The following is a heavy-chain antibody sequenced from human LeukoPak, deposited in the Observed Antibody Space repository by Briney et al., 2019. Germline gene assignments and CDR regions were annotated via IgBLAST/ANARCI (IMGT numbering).Heavy chain of an antibody. Sequence: ASVKVSCKASGGTFISYAISWVRQAPGQGLEWMGGIIPIFGTANYAQKFQGRVTITADESTSTAYMELSSLRSEDTAVYYCAREMATKAAPFDYWGQGTLVTVSS. J-gene: IGHJ4*02. CDR3: AREMATKAAPFDY. V-gene: IGHV1-69*13. D-gene: IGHD5-24*01. CDR2: IIPIFGTA. CDR1: GGTFISYA.